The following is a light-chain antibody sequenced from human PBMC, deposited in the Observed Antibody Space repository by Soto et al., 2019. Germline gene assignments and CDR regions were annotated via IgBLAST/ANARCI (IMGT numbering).Light chain of an antibody. CDR2: ATA. CDR1: QSFTTY. Sequence: EGVLTQSSVTLSWSPGERATLCCRASQSFTTYLAWSQHKPGQAPRLRRSATASRANGIPDRFSGSGSGPAFTLTISRLEPEDFAVYYCQQYGRSGTFGQGTKLAIK. J-gene: IGKJ1*01. V-gene: IGKV3-20*01. CDR3: QQYGRSGT.